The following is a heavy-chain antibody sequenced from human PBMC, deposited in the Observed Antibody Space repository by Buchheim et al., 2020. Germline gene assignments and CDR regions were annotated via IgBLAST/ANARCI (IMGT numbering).Heavy chain of an antibody. V-gene: IGHV4-34*01. CDR2: INHSGST. Sequence: QVQLQQWGAGLLKPSETLSLTCAVYGGSFSGYYWSWIRQPPGKGLEWIGEINHSGSTNYNPSLKSRVTISVDTYKNQFSLKLSSVTAADTAVYYCARGVDYYDSSGYYSHYFDYWGQGTL. CDR1: GGSFSGYY. CDR3: ARGVDYYDSSGYYSHYFDY. D-gene: IGHD3-22*01. J-gene: IGHJ4*02.